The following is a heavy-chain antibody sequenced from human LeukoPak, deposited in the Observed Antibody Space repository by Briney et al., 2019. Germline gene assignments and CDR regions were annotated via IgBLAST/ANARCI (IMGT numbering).Heavy chain of an antibody. CDR2: MNPNSSNT. V-gene: IGHV1-8*02. CDR1: GYTFTSCG. Sequence: ASVKVSCKASGYTFTSCGINWVRQATGQGLEWMGWMNPNSSNTGYAQKFQGRVTMTRNTSISTAYMELSSLRSEDTAVYYCARADNEYYDFWSGSTKTRNWFDPWGQGTLVTVSS. CDR3: ARADNEYYDFWSGSTKTRNWFDP. D-gene: IGHD3-3*01. J-gene: IGHJ5*02.